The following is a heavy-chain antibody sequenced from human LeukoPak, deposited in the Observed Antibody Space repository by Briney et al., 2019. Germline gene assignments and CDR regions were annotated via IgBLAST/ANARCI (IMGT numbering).Heavy chain of an antibody. CDR3: ASLPWGVRGVIIQEFHY. CDR1: GGSISSYY. D-gene: IGHD3-10*01. J-gene: IGHJ4*02. CDR2: IYTSGST. V-gene: IGHV4-4*07. Sequence: SETLSLTCTVSGGSISSYYWSWIRQPAGKGLEWIGRIYTSGSTNYSPSLKSRVTMSVDTSKNQFSRKLSSVTAADTAVYYCASLPWGVRGVIIQEFHYWGQGTLVTVSS.